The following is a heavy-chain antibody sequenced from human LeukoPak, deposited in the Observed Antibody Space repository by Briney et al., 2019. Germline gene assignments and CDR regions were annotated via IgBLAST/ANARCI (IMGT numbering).Heavy chain of an antibody. V-gene: IGHV1-2*02. Sequence: ASAKVSCKASGYTFTGYYMHWVRQAPGQGLEWMGWINPNSGGTNYAQKFQGRVTMTRDTSISTAYMELSRLRSDDTAVYYCASIEAGYGSGSYSAYWGQGTLVTVSS. CDR3: ASIEAGYGSGSYSAY. J-gene: IGHJ4*02. CDR1: GYTFTGYY. CDR2: INPNSGGT. D-gene: IGHD3-10*01.